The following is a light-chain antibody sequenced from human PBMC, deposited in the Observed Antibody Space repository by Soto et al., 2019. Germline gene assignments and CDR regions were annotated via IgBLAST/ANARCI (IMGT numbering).Light chain of an antibody. CDR3: QQNYSPPPIT. CDR2: ATS. CDR1: QTVSSY. Sequence: DIQMTQSPSSLSASVGDRVNITCRASQTVSSYLNWYQQKPGTVPKLLIYATSNLQSGVPSRFSGRGFGTDFTLTISSLQPEDFATYYCQQNYSPPPITFGQGTRLEIK. J-gene: IGKJ5*01. V-gene: IGKV1-39*01.